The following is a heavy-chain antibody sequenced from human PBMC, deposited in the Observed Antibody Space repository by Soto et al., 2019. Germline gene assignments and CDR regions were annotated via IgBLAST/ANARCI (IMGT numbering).Heavy chain of an antibody. Sequence: PGGSLRLSCAASGFTFSSYGMHWVRQAPGKGLEWVAVISYDGSNKYYADSVKGRFTISRDNSKNTLYLQMNSLRAEDTAVYYCAKDRAGGVYNYYGMDVWGQGTTVTVSS. D-gene: IGHD2-8*01. J-gene: IGHJ6*02. CDR1: GFTFSSYG. CDR2: ISYDGSNK. V-gene: IGHV3-30*18. CDR3: AKDRAGGVYNYYGMDV.